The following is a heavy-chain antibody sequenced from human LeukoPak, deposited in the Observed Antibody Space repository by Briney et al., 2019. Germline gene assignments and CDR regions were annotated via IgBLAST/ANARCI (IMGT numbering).Heavy chain of an antibody. CDR3: ARLRRSIAAAGRVYNWFDP. V-gene: IGHV4-59*01. J-gene: IGHJ5*02. D-gene: IGHD6-13*01. CDR1: GGSISSYY. Sequence: KPSETLSLTCTVSGGSISSYYWSWIRQPPGKGLEWIGYIYYSGSTNYNPSLKSRVTISVDTSKNQFSLKLSSVTAADTAVYYCARLRRSIAAAGRVYNWFDPWGQGTLVTVSS. CDR2: IYYSGST.